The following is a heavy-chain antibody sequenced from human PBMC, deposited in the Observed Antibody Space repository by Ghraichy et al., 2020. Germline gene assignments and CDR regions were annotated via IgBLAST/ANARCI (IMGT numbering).Heavy chain of an antibody. CDR2: IYYSGST. J-gene: IGHJ4*02. CDR1: GGSISSYY. V-gene: IGHV4-59*01. CDR3: ARDRVLWEY. Sequence: SQTLSLTCTVSGGSISSYYWSWIRQPPGKGLEWIGYIYYSGSTNYNPSLKSRVTISVDTSKNQFSLKLSSVTAADTAVYYCARDRVLWEYWGQGTLVTVSS. D-gene: IGHD3-10*01.